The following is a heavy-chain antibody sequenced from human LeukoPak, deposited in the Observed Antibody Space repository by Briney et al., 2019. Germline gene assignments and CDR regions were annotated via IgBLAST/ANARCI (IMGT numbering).Heavy chain of an antibody. J-gene: IGHJ3*02. Sequence: SETLSLTCTVSGGSISSYYWSWIRQPPGKGLEWVGYIYYSGSTNYNPSLKSRVTISVDTSKDQFSLNLSSVTAADTAVYYCARVNGRYYDDSSDQDAFDIWGQGTMVTVSS. V-gene: IGHV4-59*01. D-gene: IGHD3-22*01. CDR3: ARVNGRYYDDSSDQDAFDI. CDR2: IYYSGST. CDR1: GGSISSYY.